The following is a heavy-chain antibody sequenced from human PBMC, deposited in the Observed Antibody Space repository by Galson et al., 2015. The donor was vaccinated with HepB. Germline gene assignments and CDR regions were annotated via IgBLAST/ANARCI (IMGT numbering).Heavy chain of an antibody. V-gene: IGHV1-69*02. CDR1: GGTFSSYT. CDR3: ARGASSVDSSGYEADY. Sequence: SVKVSCKASGGTFSSYTISWVRQAPGQGLEWMGRIIPILGIANYAQKFQGRVTITADKSTSTAYMELSSLRSEDTAVYCCARGASSVDSSGYEADYWGQGTLVTVSS. J-gene: IGHJ4*02. D-gene: IGHD3-22*01. CDR2: IIPILGIA.